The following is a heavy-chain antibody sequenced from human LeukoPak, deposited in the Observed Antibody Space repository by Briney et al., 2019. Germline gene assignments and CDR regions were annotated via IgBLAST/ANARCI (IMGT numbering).Heavy chain of an antibody. Sequence: PGGSLRLSCAASGFTFYSYSMNWVRQAPGKGLEWVGRIKSKTDGGTTDYAAPVKGRFTISRDDSRNTLFLQMDSLITEDTAMYYCSTSIIGTAAYWGQGTLVTVSS. D-gene: IGHD1-7*01. CDR2: IKSKTDGGTT. CDR3: STSIIGTAAY. CDR1: GFTFYSYS. V-gene: IGHV3-15*01. J-gene: IGHJ4*02.